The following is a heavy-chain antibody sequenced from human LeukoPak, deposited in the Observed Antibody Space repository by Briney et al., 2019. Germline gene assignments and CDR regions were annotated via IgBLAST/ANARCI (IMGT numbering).Heavy chain of an antibody. CDR1: GSTFSSYS. Sequence: GGSLRLSCAASGSTFSSYSMNWVRQAPGKGLEWVSSISSSSSYIYYADSVKGRFTISRDNAKNSLYLQMNSLRAEDTAVYYCARRHYDYGDYGIDYWGQGTLVTVSS. CDR2: ISSSSSYI. J-gene: IGHJ4*02. D-gene: IGHD4-17*01. CDR3: ARRHYDYGDYGIDY. V-gene: IGHV3-21*01.